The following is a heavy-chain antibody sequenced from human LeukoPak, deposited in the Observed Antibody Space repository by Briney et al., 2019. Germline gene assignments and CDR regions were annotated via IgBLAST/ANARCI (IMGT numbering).Heavy chain of an antibody. CDR3: ARDLGAWQLPNAFDI. J-gene: IGHJ3*02. D-gene: IGHD2-15*01. Sequence: PGGSLRLSCAASGFTFSSYEMNWVRQAPGKGLEWVSYISSSGSTFYADSVKGRFTISRDNAKNSLYLQMNSLRAEDTAVYYCARDLGAWQLPNAFDIWGQGTMVTVSS. CDR1: GFTFSSYE. CDR2: ISSSGST. V-gene: IGHV3-48*03.